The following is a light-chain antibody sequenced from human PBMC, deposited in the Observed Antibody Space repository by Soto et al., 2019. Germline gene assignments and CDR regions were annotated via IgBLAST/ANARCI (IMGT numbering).Light chain of an antibody. CDR3: SSYSISTAYL. CDR2: EVS. CDR1: SSDVGGYDY. V-gene: IGLV2-14*01. Sequence: QSALAQPASVSGSPGQSITISCTGTSSDVGGYDYVSWYQLHPGKAPKLMIFEVSNRPSGVSYRFSGSKSGNTASLTISRLQAEDEADYFCSSYSISTAYLFGTGTKV. J-gene: IGLJ1*01.